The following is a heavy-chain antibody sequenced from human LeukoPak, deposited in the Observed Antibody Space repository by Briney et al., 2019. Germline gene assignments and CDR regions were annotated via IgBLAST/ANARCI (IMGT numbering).Heavy chain of an antibody. Sequence: SETLSLTCTVSGGSISTYYWSWIRQPPGKGLEWIGSIHYSGSTYYNPSLKSRVTISVDTSKNQFPLKLSSVTAADTALYYCAREQGVGELYYFDYWGQGTLVTVSS. V-gene: IGHV4-59*12. CDR2: IHYSGST. D-gene: IGHD3-16*01. J-gene: IGHJ4*02. CDR3: AREQGVGELYYFDY. CDR1: GGSISTYY.